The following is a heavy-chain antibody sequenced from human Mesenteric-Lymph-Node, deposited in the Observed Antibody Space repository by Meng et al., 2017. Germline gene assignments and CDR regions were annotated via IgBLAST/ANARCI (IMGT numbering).Heavy chain of an antibody. CDR2: ISSGGADT. Sequence: GGSLRLSCAASGFTVSSNYMSWVRQAPGKGLEWVSHISSGGADTYYADSVKGRFTISRDNSKNTLYLQMNSLRAEDTAVYYCARESSSWYGGDFDYWGQGTLVTVSS. J-gene: IGHJ4*02. D-gene: IGHD6-13*01. CDR3: ARESSSWYGGDFDY. CDR1: GFTVSSNY. V-gene: IGHV3-66*02.